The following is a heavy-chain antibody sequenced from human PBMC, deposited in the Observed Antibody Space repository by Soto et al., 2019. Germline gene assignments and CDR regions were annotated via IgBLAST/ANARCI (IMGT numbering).Heavy chain of an antibody. D-gene: IGHD2-21*02. J-gene: IGHJ4*02. CDR1: GGSVSSGFHY. CDR2: IYSSGST. Sequence: QVQLQESGPGLVKPSETLSLTCTVSGGSVSSGFHYWSWIRQPPGKGLEWIGNIYSSGSTNYNPSLKSRVTISVDTSKNQFSLQLNSVTAADTAVYYCARRPATAFYYFDYWGQGTLVTVSS. V-gene: IGHV4-61*01. CDR3: ARRPATAFYYFDY.